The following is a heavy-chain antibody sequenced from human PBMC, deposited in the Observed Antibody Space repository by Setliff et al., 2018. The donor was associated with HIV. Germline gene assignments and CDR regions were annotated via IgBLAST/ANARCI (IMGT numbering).Heavy chain of an antibody. CDR3: ARDQKVYYYDSSDAFDI. D-gene: IGHD3-22*01. CDR2: IYYSGST. Sequence: SETLSLTCTVSGGSISSGDYYWSWIRQPPGKGLEWIGYIYYSGSTYYNPSLKSRVTISVDTSKSQFSLKLSSVTAADTAVYYCARDQKVYYYDSSDAFDIWGQGTMVTVSS. V-gene: IGHV4-30-4*08. CDR1: GGSISSGDYY. J-gene: IGHJ3*02.